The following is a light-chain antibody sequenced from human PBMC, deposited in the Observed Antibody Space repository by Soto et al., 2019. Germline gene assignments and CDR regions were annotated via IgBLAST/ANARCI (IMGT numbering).Light chain of an antibody. CDR2: GAS. CDR1: QNISSY. CDR3: QQYGSLPLT. J-gene: IGKJ4*01. Sequence: IVLTQSPVTLSLSPGERATLSCRASQNISSYLIWYQQKPGQAPRLLIYGASSRATGIPDRFSGSGSGTDFTLTSSRLEPEDFAVYYCQQYGSLPLTFGGGTKVDIK. V-gene: IGKV3-20*01.